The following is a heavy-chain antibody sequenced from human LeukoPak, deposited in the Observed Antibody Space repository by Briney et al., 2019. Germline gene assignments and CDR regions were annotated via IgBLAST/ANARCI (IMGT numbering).Heavy chain of an antibody. CDR2: INPNSGGT. CDR1: GYTFTGYY. V-gene: IGHV1-2*02. D-gene: IGHD3-22*01. J-gene: IGHJ4*02. Sequence: ASVKVSCKASGYTFTGYYMHWVRQAPGQGLEWMVWINPNSGGTNYAQKFQGRVTMTRDTSISTAYMELSRLRSDDTAVYYCARVPASYYYDSSGYLYWGQGTLVTVSS. CDR3: ARVPASYYYDSSGYLY.